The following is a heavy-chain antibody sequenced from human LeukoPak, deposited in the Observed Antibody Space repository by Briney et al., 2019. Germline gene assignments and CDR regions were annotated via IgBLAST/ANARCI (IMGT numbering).Heavy chain of an antibody. D-gene: IGHD2-2*01. Sequence: PGGSLRLSCAASGFTFSRYGVSGVRQARGKGLEWVANIKQEGSEKYYVDSVKGRFTISRDNAKNSLYLQMNSLRAEDTAVYYCARRYCSSTSCYVAFDIWGQGTMVTVSS. J-gene: IGHJ3*02. V-gene: IGHV3-7*01. CDR2: IKQEGSEK. CDR3: ARRYCSSTSCYVAFDI. CDR1: GFTFSRYG.